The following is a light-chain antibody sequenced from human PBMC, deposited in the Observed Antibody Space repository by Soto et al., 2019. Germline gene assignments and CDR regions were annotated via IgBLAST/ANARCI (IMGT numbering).Light chain of an antibody. Sequence: ALTQPASVSGSPGQSITISCTGTSSDVGGYNYVSWYQQHPGKAPKLMSYEVSNRPSGVSNRFSGSKSGNTASLTISGLQAEDEADYYCSSYTSSSTLVFGGGTKVTVL. J-gene: IGLJ3*02. V-gene: IGLV2-14*01. CDR3: SSYTSSSTLV. CDR1: SSDVGGYNY. CDR2: EVS.